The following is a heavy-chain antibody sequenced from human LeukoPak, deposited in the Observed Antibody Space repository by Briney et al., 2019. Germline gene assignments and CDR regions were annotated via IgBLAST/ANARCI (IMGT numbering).Heavy chain of an antibody. CDR1: GFTFTSYS. D-gene: IGHD3-10*01. Sequence: HSGGSLRLSCSASGFTFTSYSMHWVRQAPGEGLEYVSAINDNGGSTYYADSVKARFTISRDNSKSTLYLQVNSLRAQDRPVYHCVRMETRMVRKVRIDYWRQGSLVTVCS. CDR3: VRMETRMVRKVRIDY. CDR2: INDNGGST. J-gene: IGHJ4*02. V-gene: IGHV3-64*04.